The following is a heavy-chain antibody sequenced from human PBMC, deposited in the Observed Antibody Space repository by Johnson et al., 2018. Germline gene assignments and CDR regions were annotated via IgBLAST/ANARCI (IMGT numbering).Heavy chain of an antibody. J-gene: IGHJ3*02. CDR3: ARQSRRYYDTSAYYYVDAFDI. V-gene: IGHV5-51*01. Sequence: VQLVQSGAEVKKPGDSLKISCKGSGYSFTSYWIGWVRQMPGKGLEWMGIIYPGDSDTRYSPSFQGQFTISVAKSISTAYLQWSSLKASDTAVYYCARQSRRYYDTSAYYYVDAFDIWGQGTMVTVSS. D-gene: IGHD3-22*01. CDR2: IYPGDSDT. CDR1: GYSFTSYW.